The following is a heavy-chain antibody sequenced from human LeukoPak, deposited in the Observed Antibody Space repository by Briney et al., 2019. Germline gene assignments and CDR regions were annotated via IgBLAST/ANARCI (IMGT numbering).Heavy chain of an antibody. CDR1: GGSISSGDYY. Sequence: SQTLSLTCTVSGGSISSGDYYWSWIRQPPGKGLEWIGYIYYSGSTYYNPSLKSRFTISVDTSKNQFSLKLSSVTAADTAAYYCARAYCSSTSCYLFDYWGQGTLVTVSS. D-gene: IGHD2-2*01. CDR3: ARAYCSSTSCYLFDY. J-gene: IGHJ4*02. V-gene: IGHV4-30-4*01. CDR2: IYYSGST.